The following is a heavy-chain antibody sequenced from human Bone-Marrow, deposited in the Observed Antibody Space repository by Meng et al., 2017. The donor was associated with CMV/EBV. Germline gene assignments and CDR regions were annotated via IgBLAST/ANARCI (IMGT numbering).Heavy chain of an antibody. D-gene: IGHD6-19*01. CDR1: GYSFSTYG. V-gene: IGHV1-18*01. CDR2: ISAYNGNT. Sequence: ASVKVSCKASGYSFSTYGISWVRQAPGQGLEWMGWISAYNGNTNYAQKFQGRVTMTTDTSTSTAYMELRSLRSDDTAVYYCASQGGGWYSVGDDAFDIWGQGKMVTVSS. CDR3: ASQGGGWYSVGDDAFDI. J-gene: IGHJ3*02.